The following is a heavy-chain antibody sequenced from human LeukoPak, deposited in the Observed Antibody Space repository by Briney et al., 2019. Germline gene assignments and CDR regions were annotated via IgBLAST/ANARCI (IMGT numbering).Heavy chain of an antibody. J-gene: IGHJ6*03. CDR3: ASSVLYFWSGPYYYYYMDV. D-gene: IGHD3-3*01. CDR2: INHSGST. Sequence: SETLSLTCAVYGGSFSGYYWSWIRQPPGKGLEWIGEINHSGSTNYNPSPKSRVTISVDTSKNQFSLKMSSVTAADTAVYYCASSVLYFWSGPYYYYYMDVWGKGTTVTVSS. V-gene: IGHV4-34*01. CDR1: GGSFSGYY.